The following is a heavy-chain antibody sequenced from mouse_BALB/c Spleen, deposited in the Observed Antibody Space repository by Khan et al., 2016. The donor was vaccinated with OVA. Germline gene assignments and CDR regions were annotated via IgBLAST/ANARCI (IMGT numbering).Heavy chain of an antibody. CDR2: VSTGGSYT. CDR3: TRLAYYYDSEGFAY. CDR1: GFTFSTYG. Sequence: EVELVESGGDLVKPGGSLKLSCAASGFTFSTYGMSWVRQAPDKRLEWVATVSTGGSYTYYPDSVKGRFTISRDNAKTTLYLQMSGLGSEDTAMFYCTRLAYYYDSEGFAYWGQGTLVTVSA. D-gene: IGHD1-1*01. J-gene: IGHJ3*01. V-gene: IGHV5-6*01.